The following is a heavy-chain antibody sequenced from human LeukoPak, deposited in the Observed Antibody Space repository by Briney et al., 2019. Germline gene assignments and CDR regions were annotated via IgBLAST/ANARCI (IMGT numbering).Heavy chain of an antibody. CDR3: AREGGYCSGSRCYFWFDP. CDR1: GFTFSQAW. Sequence: GGSLRLSCAASGFTFSQAWMTWVRQAPGKGLEWVANIKEDGSEKNYLDSVKGRFTISRDNAQNSLYLLMNSLRAEDTAVYYCAREGGYCSGSRCYFWFDPWGQGTLVTVSS. V-gene: IGHV3-7*04. D-gene: IGHD2-2*01. CDR2: IKEDGSEK. J-gene: IGHJ5*02.